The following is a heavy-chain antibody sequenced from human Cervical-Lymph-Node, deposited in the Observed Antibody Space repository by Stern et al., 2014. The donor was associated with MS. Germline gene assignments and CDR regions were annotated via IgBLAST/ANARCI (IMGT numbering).Heavy chain of an antibody. CDR1: GSSLPNAIMD. CDR3: VGCSGGSRWENAFDI. J-gene: IGHJ3*02. D-gene: IGHD2-15*01. Sequence: QITLKESGPVLVKATETLTLTCTVSGSSLPNAIMDVSWIRQPPGKALEWLAPIFSNDDKSYSTSLKSRLTISKDTPKGQVVLTMTNMDPVDTATYYCVGCSGGSRWENAFDIWGQGTMVTVSS. CDR2: IFSNDDK. V-gene: IGHV2-26*01.